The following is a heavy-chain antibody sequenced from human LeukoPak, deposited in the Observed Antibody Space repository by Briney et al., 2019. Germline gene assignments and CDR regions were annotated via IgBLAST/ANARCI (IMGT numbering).Heavy chain of an antibody. CDR2: ISGGGGST. J-gene: IGHJ4*02. V-gene: IGHV3-23*01. CDR1: GFTFSSYA. CDR3: AKDLLQYCSGGSCDDY. D-gene: IGHD2-15*01. Sequence: GGSLRLSCAASGFTFSSYAMSWVRQAPGKGLEWVSAISGGGGSTYYADSVKGRFTISRDNSKNTLYLQMNSLRAEDTAVYYCAKDLLQYCSGGSCDDYWGQGTLVTVSS.